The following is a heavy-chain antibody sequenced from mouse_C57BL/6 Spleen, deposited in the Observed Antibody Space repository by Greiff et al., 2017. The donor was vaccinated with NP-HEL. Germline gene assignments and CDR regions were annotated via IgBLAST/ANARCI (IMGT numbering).Heavy chain of an antibody. D-gene: IGHD1-1*01. CDR3: ARGDYGSRGAMDY. Sequence: QVQLQQSGAELARPGASVKLSCKASGYTFTSYSISWVKQRTGQGLEWIGEIYPRSGNTYYNEKFKGKATLTADKSSSTAYMELRSLTSEDSAVYFCARGDYGSRGAMDYWGQGTSVTVSS. CDR2: IYPRSGNT. J-gene: IGHJ4*01. CDR1: GYTFTSYS. V-gene: IGHV1-81*01.